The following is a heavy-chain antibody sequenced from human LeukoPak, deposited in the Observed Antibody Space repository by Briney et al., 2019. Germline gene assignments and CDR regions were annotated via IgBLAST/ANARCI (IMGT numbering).Heavy chain of an antibody. CDR1: GFTFDDYA. J-gene: IGHJ4*02. CDR3: VKDQGYCSSTSCYTFDY. Sequence: GGSLRLSCAASGFTFDDYAMHWVRQAPGKGLEWVSGISWNSGSIGYADSVKGRFTISRDNAKNSLYLQMNSLRAEDTALYYCVKDQGYCSSTSCYTFDYWGQGTLVTVSS. CDR2: ISWNSGSI. D-gene: IGHD2-2*02. V-gene: IGHV3-9*01.